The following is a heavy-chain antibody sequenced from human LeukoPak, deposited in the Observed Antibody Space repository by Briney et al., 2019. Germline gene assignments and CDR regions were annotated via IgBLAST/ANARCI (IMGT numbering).Heavy chain of an antibody. CDR1: GFTVTSNY. Sequence: GGSLRLSCAASGFTVTSNYMSWVRQAPGKGLEWVSAISGTGGSTYYAASVKRRFTISRDNSKNTLYMQMNRPRAEDTAVYYRAKDMMDYYRSVSLEPFDYWGQGTLVTVSS. J-gene: IGHJ4*02. CDR3: AKDMMDYYRSVSLEPFDY. D-gene: IGHD3-10*01. CDR2: ISGTGGST. V-gene: IGHV3-23*01.